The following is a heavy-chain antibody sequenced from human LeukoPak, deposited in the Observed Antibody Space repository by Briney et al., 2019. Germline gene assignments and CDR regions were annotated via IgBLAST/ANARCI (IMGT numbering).Heavy chain of an antibody. CDR3: AREPNVAAAGTFDI. CDR1: GFTFSSCA. Sequence: GGSLRLSCAASGFTFSSCAMSWVRQAPGKGLEWVSSISSSSSYIYYADSVKGRFTISRDNAKNSLYLQMNSLRAEDTAVYYCAREPNVAAAGTFDIWGQGTMVTVSS. J-gene: IGHJ3*02. CDR2: ISSSSSYI. D-gene: IGHD6-13*01. V-gene: IGHV3-21*01.